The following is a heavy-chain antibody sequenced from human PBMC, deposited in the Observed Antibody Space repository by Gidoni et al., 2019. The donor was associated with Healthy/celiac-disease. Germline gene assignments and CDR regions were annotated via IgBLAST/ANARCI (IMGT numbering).Heavy chain of an antibody. CDR3: ARTRGLDAFDI. D-gene: IGHD3-10*01. J-gene: IGHJ3*02. V-gene: IGHV4-59*01. CDR1: GGSISSYY. Sequence: VQLQESGPGLVKPSENLSLTCTVSGGSISSYYWSWIRQPPGKGLEWIGYIYYSGSTNYNPSLKSRVTISVDTSKNQFSLKLSSVTAADTAVYYCARTRGLDAFDIWGQGTMVTVSS. CDR2: IYYSGST.